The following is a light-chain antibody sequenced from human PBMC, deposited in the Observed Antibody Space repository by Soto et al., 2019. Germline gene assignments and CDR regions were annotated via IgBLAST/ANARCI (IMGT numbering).Light chain of an antibody. CDR2: EVS. Sequence: QSVLPQPASVSGSPGQSITISCTGTSSDVGLYNLVSWYQQHPGKAPKLMIHEVSKRPSGVSSRFSGSKSGNTASLTISGLQAEDEADYYCCSYAGSSTYVFGTGTKLTVL. J-gene: IGLJ1*01. V-gene: IGLV2-23*02. CDR1: SSDVGLYNL. CDR3: CSYAGSSTYV.